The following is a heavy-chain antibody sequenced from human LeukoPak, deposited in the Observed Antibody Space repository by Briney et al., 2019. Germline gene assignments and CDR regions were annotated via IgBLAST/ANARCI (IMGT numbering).Heavy chain of an antibody. CDR2: ITYDGGST. D-gene: IGHD5-12*01. CDR3: ARDGGGYSGRPHYFDY. V-gene: IGHV3-43D*03. J-gene: IGHJ4*02. Sequence: GGSLRLSCAASGFTFDDCAMHWVRQAPGKGLEWVSLITYDGGSTLYADSVKGRFTISRDNAKNSLYLQMNSLRAEDTAVYYCARDGGGYSGRPHYFDYWGQGTLVTVSS. CDR1: GFTFDDCA.